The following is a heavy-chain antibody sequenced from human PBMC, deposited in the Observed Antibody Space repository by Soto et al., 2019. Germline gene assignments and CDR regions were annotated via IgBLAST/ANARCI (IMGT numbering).Heavy chain of an antibody. J-gene: IGHJ6*02. CDR3: ARVGPPISSIAATYGMDV. D-gene: IGHD6-6*01. Sequence: QVQLVQSGAEVKKPGASVKVSCKASGYTFTGYYMHWVGQAPGQGLEWRGWINPNSGGTNYAQKFQGWVTMTRDTSISTAYMELSRLGSDDTAVYYCARVGPPISSIAATYGMDVWGQGTTVTVSS. CDR1: GYTFTGYY. CDR2: INPNSGGT. V-gene: IGHV1-2*04.